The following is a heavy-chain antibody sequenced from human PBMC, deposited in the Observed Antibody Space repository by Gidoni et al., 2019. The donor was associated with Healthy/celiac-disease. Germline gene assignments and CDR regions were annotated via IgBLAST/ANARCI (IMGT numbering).Heavy chain of an antibody. Sequence: QLQLQESGPGLVKPSETLSLTCTVSGGPISRSSYYWGWIRQPPGKGLEWIGSIYYSGSTYYNPSLKSRVTISVDTSKNQFSLKLSSVTAADTAVYYCARASSSSFFDYWGQGTLVTVSS. J-gene: IGHJ4*02. CDR2: IYYSGST. V-gene: IGHV4-39*01. CDR1: GGPISRSSYY. D-gene: IGHD6-6*01. CDR3: ARASSSSFFDY.